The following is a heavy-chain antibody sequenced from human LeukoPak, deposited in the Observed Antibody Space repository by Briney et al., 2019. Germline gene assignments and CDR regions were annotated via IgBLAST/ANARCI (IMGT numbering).Heavy chain of an antibody. CDR1: GFTFSNYW. D-gene: IGHD3-22*01. Sequence: GGSLRLSCAASGFTFSNYWMHWVRQTPGKGLVWVANIETDGTTIHYADSVKGRFTISRDNAENTVYLQMNSLRAEDTAVYYCAKDRYYYDSSGYYYVVTWFDYRGQGTLVTVSS. CDR2: IETDGTTI. CDR3: AKDRYYYDSSGYYYVVTWFDY. V-gene: IGHV3-74*01. J-gene: IGHJ4*02.